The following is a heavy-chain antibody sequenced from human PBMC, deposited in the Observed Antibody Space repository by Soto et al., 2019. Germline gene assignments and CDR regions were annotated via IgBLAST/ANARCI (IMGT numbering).Heavy chain of an antibody. CDR1: GFILSDCA. D-gene: IGHD7-27*01. CDR2: ISRSRSVI. Sequence: EVQLVESGGGVVQPGGSLRLSCATSGFILSDCALNWVRQAPGKGLEWVSYISRSRSVIDYADSVKGRFTVSRDNARNSLYLQLNSLRAEDTAVYYCARDLSWGSNWYYYMDVWGKGTPVTVSS. V-gene: IGHV3-48*01. J-gene: IGHJ6*03. CDR3: ARDLSWGSNWYYYMDV.